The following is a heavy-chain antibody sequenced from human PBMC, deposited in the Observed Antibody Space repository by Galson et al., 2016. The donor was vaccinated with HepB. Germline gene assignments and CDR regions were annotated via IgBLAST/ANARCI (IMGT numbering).Heavy chain of an antibody. V-gene: IGHV3-30*03. CDR1: GFTFSKYA. Sequence: SLRLSCAASGFTFSKYAIHWVRQAPGKGLEWVAVISYDGKYKYYADSVKGRSTISRDNSKNMMSLEISSLRIEDTAVYYCARDGVVWGNFYGRGLLDYWGQGTLVTVSS. D-gene: IGHD3-16*01. J-gene: IGHJ4*02. CDR2: ISYDGKYK. CDR3: ARDGVVWGNFYGRGLLDY.